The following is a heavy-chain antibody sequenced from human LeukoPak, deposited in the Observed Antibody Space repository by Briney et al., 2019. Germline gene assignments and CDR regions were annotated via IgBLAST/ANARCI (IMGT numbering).Heavy chain of an antibody. Sequence: SETLSLTCTVSGGSISSYYWSWLRQPPGKALEWIGYIYYSGSTNYNPSLKSRVTISVDTSKNQFSLKLSSVTAADTAVYYCARDPYDTYYYGMDVWGQGTTVTVSS. V-gene: IGHV4-59*01. CDR2: IYYSGST. D-gene: IGHD3-9*01. J-gene: IGHJ6*02. CDR3: ARDPYDTYYYGMDV. CDR1: GGSISSYY.